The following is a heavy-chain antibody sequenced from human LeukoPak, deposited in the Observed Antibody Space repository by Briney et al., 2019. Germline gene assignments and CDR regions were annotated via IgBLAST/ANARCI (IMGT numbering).Heavy chain of an antibody. CDR3: AATIKRDYGDTNLHY. V-gene: IGHV4-59*12. Sequence: SETLSLTCTVPGDSISSYHWSWIRQPPGKALEWIGYMYHIGGINYNPSLKSRVTISVDTSENQFSLKLTSVTAADTAVYYCAATIKRDYGDTNLHYWGQGTLVTVSS. D-gene: IGHD4-17*01. CDR2: MYHIGGI. CDR1: GDSISSYH. J-gene: IGHJ4*02.